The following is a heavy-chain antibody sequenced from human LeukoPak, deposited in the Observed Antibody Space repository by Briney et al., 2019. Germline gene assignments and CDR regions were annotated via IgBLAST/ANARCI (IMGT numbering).Heavy chain of an antibody. CDR1: GFTFSSYG. Sequence: GRSLRLSCAASGFTFSSYGMHWVRQAPGKGLEWVAVIWYDGSNKYYADSVKGRFTISRDNSKNTLYLQMNSLRAEDTAVYYCARDGRGVSGSYYPYAFDIWGQGTMVTVSS. CDR2: IWYDGSNK. D-gene: IGHD3-10*01. CDR3: ARDGRGVSGSYYPYAFDI. J-gene: IGHJ3*02. V-gene: IGHV3-33*01.